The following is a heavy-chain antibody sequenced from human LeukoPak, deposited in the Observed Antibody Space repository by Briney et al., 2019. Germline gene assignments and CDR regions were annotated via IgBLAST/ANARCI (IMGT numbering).Heavy chain of an antibody. Sequence: GGSLRLSCGTSGFTFSNYWMHWVRQAPGEGLVWVSRINTDGTTTTYADSVKGRFTISRDHAENTLYLQMNSLRVEDTAVYFCARNTPARYMDVWGKGTTVTVSS. J-gene: IGHJ6*03. CDR3: ARNTPARYMDV. V-gene: IGHV3-74*01. CDR2: INTDGTTT. CDR1: GFTFSNYW.